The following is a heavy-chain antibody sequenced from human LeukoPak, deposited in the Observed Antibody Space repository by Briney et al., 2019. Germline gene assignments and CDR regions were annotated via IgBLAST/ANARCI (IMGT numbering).Heavy chain of an antibody. D-gene: IGHD3-16*01. CDR2: INHSGST. Sequence: SETLSLTCTVSGGSISSGGYYWSWIRQHPGKGLEWIGEINHSGSTNYSPSLKSRVTISVDTSKNQFSLKLSSVTAADTAVYYCARGRAFGGVIGYWGQGTLVTVSS. CDR3: ARGRAFGGVIGY. V-gene: IGHV4-31*03. J-gene: IGHJ4*02. CDR1: GGSISSGGYY.